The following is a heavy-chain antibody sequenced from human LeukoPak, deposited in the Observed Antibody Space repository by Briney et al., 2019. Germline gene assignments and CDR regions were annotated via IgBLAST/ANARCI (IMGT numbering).Heavy chain of an antibody. J-gene: IGHJ2*01. D-gene: IGHD6-19*01. CDR1: GFTFSSYW. CDR2: INPDGSVT. Sequence: PGGSLRLSCAASGFTFSSYWIHWVRQAPGKGLVWVSPINPDGSVTTYADSVKGRFTTSRDNAKNTLYLQMNSLRAEDTAVYCCARDSPSGFFDLWGRGTLVTVSS. V-gene: IGHV3-74*01. CDR3: ARDSPSGFFDL.